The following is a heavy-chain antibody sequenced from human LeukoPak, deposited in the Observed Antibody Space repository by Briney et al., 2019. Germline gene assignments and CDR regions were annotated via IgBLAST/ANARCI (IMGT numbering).Heavy chain of an antibody. Sequence: PSETLSLTCAVYGGSFSGYYWSWIRQPPGKGLGWIGEINHSGSTNYNPSLKSRVTISVDASKNQFSLKLSSVTAADTAVYYCARSPDFYCSSTSCPNWFDPWGQGTLVTVSP. CDR3: ARSPDFYCSSTSCPNWFDP. J-gene: IGHJ5*02. CDR1: GGSFSGYY. D-gene: IGHD2-2*01. CDR2: INHSGST. V-gene: IGHV4-34*01.